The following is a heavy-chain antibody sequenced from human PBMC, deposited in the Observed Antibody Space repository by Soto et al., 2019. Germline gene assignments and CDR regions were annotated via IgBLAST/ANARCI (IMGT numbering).Heavy chain of an antibody. CDR3: AKDIDAHGTKLTHFDN. CDR1: GFRFDDYA. J-gene: IGHJ4*02. V-gene: IGHV3-9*01. CDR2: ISLNHVTT. Sequence: GGSLRLSCAASGFRFDDYAMHWVRQAPGKGLEWLSGISLNHVTTGYADSVKGRFTISRDNAKNSLLLQMNSLRAEDTAVYYCAKDIDAHGTKLTHFDNWGQGTQVTVSS. D-gene: IGHD4-17*01.